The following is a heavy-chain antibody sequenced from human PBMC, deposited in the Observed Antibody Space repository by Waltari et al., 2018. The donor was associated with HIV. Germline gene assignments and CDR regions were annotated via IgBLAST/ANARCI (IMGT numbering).Heavy chain of an antibody. V-gene: IGHV3-23*01. D-gene: IGHD5-18*01. CDR1: GFTFSSYA. CDR3: AKDKVLYSYGYDY. J-gene: IGHJ4*02. Sequence: EVQLLESGGGLVQPGGSLRLSCAASGFTFSSYAMSWVRQAPGKGLGWVSAISGSGGSTYYADSVKGRFTISRDNSKTTLYLQMNSLRAEDTAVYYCAKDKVLYSYGYDYWGQGTLVTVSS. CDR2: ISGSGGST.